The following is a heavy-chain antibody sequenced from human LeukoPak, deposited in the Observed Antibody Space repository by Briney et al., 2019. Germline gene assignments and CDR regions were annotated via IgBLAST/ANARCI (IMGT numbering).Heavy chain of an antibody. J-gene: IGHJ4*02. D-gene: IGHD3-22*01. Sequence: SVKVSCKASGGTFSSYAISWVRQAPGQGLEWMGGIIPIFGTANYAQKFQGRVTITADESTSTAHMELSSLRSEDTAVYYCARRRFSGYYYDSSGYYQGFDYWGQGTLVTVSS. CDR1: GGTFSSYA. CDR2: IIPIFGTA. CDR3: ARRRFSGYYYDSSGYYQGFDY. V-gene: IGHV1-69*13.